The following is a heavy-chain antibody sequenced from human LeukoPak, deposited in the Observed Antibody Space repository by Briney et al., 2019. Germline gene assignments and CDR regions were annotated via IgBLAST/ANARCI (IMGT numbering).Heavy chain of an antibody. Sequence: PSETLSLTCTVSGYSISSGDYWGWIRQPPGKGLEWIASIHHSGTTYYTPSLKGRVRISLDPSKNQLSLSLRSVTAADTAVYYCARGWSILRGGDWFDPWGQGTLVTVSS. CDR3: ARGWSILRGGDWFDP. D-gene: IGHD3-3*02. CDR1: GYSISSGDY. V-gene: IGHV4-38-2*02. CDR2: IHHSGTT. J-gene: IGHJ5*02.